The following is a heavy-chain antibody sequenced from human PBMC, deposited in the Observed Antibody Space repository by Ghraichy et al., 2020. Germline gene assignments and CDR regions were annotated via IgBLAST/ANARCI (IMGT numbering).Heavy chain of an antibody. CDR2: IVVGSGNT. Sequence: SVKVSCKASGFTFTSSAVQWVRQARGQRLEWIGWIVVGSGNTNYAQKFQERVTITRDMSTSTAYMELSSLRSEDTAVYYCAAGYYYYYGMDVWGQGTTVTVSS. CDR1: GFTFTSSA. CDR3: AAGYYYYYGMDV. J-gene: IGHJ6*02. V-gene: IGHV1-58*01.